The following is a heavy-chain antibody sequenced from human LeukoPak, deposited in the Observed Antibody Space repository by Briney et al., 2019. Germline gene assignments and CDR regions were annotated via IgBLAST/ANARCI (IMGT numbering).Heavy chain of an antibody. CDR2: ISAYNGNT. Sequence: ASVKVSCKASGYTFTSYGISWVRQAPGQGLEWMGWISAYNGNTNYAQKLQGRVTMTTDTSTTTVYMELRSLRSDDTAVYYCARVAGGSSGWYYAFDIWGQGTMVTVSS. V-gene: IGHV1-18*01. J-gene: IGHJ3*02. D-gene: IGHD6-19*01. CDR1: GYTFTSYG. CDR3: ARVAGGSSGWYYAFDI.